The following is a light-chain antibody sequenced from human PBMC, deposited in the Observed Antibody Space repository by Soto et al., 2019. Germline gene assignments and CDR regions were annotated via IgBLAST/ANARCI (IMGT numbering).Light chain of an antibody. Sequence: EIVLTQSPATLSLSPGERATLSCRASQSVNTYLGWYQQRPGQAPILLIYDASNRATGIPARFSGSGSGTDFTLTVSSLGPEDFAVYYCQQRSSWPLSFGGGTKVEIK. V-gene: IGKV3-11*01. CDR2: DAS. CDR3: QQRSSWPLS. CDR1: QSVNTY. J-gene: IGKJ4*01.